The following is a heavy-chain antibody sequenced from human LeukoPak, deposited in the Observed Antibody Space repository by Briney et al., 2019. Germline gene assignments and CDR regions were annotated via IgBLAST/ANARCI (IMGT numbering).Heavy chain of an antibody. J-gene: IGHJ3*02. CDR1: GFNFNTYP. CDR3: ARDHGTNSAFDI. Sequence: PGRSLKLSCAASGFNFNTYPMHWVRHAPGKGLEWVAVLAYDGTDRHFADSVKGRFTISRDNSNSTSFLLMSSLRPVDTAVYYCARDHGTNSAFDIWGRGTMVTVSA. V-gene: IGHV3-30*04. D-gene: IGHD2-8*01. CDR2: LAYDGTDR.